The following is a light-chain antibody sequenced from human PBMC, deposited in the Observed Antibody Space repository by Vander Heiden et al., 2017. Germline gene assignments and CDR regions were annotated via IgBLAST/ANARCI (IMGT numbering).Light chain of an antibody. J-gene: IGLJ2*01. CDR2: EVS. CDR1: SNDAGGYNY. CDR3: SSYTGSNNLI. V-gene: IGLV2-8*01. Sequence: QSALTQPPSASGSPGQSVTISCTGTSNDAGGYNYVTWYQHHPGKAPNLMIYEVSKRPSVVPDRFSGSKSGNTASLTVSGLQAEDEADYYCSSYTGSNNLIFGGGTKLTVL.